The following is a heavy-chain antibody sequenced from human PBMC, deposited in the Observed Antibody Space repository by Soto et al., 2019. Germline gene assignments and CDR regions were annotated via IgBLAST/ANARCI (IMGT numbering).Heavy chain of an antibody. V-gene: IGHV3-21*04. Sequence: PGGSVRLSXAASGFTFSSYSMNWVRQAPGKGLEWVSSISSSSSYIYYADSVKGRFTISRDNAKNSLYLQMNSLRAEDTAVYYCARHYVGYCSGGSCDDAFDIWGQGTMVTVSS. CDR1: GFTFSSYS. J-gene: IGHJ3*02. CDR3: ARHYVGYCSGGSCDDAFDI. CDR2: ISSSSSYI. D-gene: IGHD2-15*01.